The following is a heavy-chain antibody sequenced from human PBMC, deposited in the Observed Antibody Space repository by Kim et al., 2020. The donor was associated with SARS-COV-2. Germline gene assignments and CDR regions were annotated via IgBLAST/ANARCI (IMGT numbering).Heavy chain of an antibody. CDR1: GFTFSSYG. CDR2: ISYDGSNK. J-gene: IGHJ4*02. V-gene: IGHV3-30*18. D-gene: IGHD3-16*01. CDR3: AKDHPAKGRFLDY. Sequence: GGSLRLSCAASGFTFSSYGMHWVRQAPGKGLEWVAVISYDGSNKYYADSVKGRFTISRDNSKNTLYLQMNSLRAEDTAVYYCAKDHPAKGRFLDYWGQGTLVTVSS.